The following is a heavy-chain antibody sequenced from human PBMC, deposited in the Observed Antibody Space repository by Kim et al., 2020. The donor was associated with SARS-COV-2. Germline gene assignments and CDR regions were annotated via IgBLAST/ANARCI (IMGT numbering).Heavy chain of an antibody. J-gene: IGHJ4*02. CDR3: AQGYSYGVPFDY. Sequence: YADSVKCRFTSYRDNATKTLYLKMHSVGAEDTAVYYCAQGYSYGVPFDYWGQGTLVTVSS. V-gene: IGHV3-30*01. D-gene: IGHD5-18*01.